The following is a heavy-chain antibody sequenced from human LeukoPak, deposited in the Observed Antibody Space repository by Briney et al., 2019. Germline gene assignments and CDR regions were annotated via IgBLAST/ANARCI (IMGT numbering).Heavy chain of an antibody. CDR2: INHSGST. V-gene: IGHV4-34*01. CDR3: ARDRSGTIDY. J-gene: IGHJ4*02. D-gene: IGHD3-10*01. CDR1: GGSFSGYY. Sequence: SETLSLTCAVYGGSFSGYYWSWIRQPPGKGLEWIGEINHSGSTNYNPSLKSRVTISVDTSKNQFSLKLSSVTAADTAMYYCARDRSGTIDYWGQGTLVTVSS.